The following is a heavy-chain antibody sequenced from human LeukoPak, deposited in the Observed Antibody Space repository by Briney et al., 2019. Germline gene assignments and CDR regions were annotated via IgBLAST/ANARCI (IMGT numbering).Heavy chain of an antibody. CDR2: ISGGGDKA. Sequence: GGSLRLSCTASGFTFTTYAINWVRQAPGKGLEWVSGISGGGDKAYYADSVNGRFTISRDNSRNTVSLQMSSLRAEDTALYYCAKDLALAGTGGGFDVWGQGTRVAVSS. D-gene: IGHD6-19*01. CDR1: GFTFTTYA. V-gene: IGHV3-23*01. CDR3: AKDLALAGTGGGFDV. J-gene: IGHJ3*01.